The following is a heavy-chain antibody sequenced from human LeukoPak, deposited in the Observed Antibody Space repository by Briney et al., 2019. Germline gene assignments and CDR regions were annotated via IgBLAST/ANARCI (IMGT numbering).Heavy chain of an antibody. V-gene: IGHV3-21*01. J-gene: IGHJ4*02. CDR2: ISSGSRYT. CDR1: GFTFSSFS. Sequence: PGGSLRLSCAASGFTFSSFSMNWVRQAPGKGLEWVSSISSGSRYTYYADSVKGRFTISRDNAKNSLYLQMNSLRAEDTAVYYCASPFDYWGQGTLVTVSS. CDR3: ASPFDY.